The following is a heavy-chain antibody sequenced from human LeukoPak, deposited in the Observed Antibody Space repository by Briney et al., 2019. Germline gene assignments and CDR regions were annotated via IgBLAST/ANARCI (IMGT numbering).Heavy chain of an antibody. J-gene: IGHJ4*02. CDR3: ARYLDYDSSGYWY. Sequence: SETLSLTCTVSGGSISSYYWSWIRQPPGKGLEWIGYIYYSGSTNYNPSLKSRVTISVDTSKNQFSLKLSSVTAADTAAYYCARYLDYDSSGYWYWGQGTLVTVSS. CDR2: IYYSGST. D-gene: IGHD3-22*01. CDR1: GGSISSYY. V-gene: IGHV4-59*08.